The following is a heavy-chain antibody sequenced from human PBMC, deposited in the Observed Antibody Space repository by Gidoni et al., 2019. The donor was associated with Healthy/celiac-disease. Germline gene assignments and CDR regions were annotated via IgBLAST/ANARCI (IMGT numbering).Heavy chain of an antibody. J-gene: IGHJ6*02. CDR2: IIPILGIA. V-gene: IGHV1-69*04. D-gene: IGHD5-12*01. Sequence: QVQLVQSGAEVKKPGSSVKVSCKASGGTFSSYAISWLRQAPGQGLEWMGRIIPILGIANYAQKFQGRVTITADKSTSTAYMELSSLRSEDTAVYYCARGIVATIVTVYYYYGMDVWGQGTTVTVSS. CDR1: GGTFSSYA. CDR3: ARGIVATIVTVYYYYGMDV.